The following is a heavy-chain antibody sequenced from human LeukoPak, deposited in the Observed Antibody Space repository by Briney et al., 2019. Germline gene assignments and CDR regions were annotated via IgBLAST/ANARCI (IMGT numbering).Heavy chain of an antibody. CDR1: GFTFSDYG. V-gene: IGHV3-33*01. CDR3: ARRMAAAGTGGGDY. Sequence: GRSLRLSCATSGFTFSDYGMRWVRQAPGKGLEWVAVIWYDGSNKYYADSVKGRFTISRDNSKNTLYLQMNSLRAEDTAVYYCARRMAAAGTGGGDYWGQGTLVTVSS. J-gene: IGHJ4*02. D-gene: IGHD6-13*01. CDR2: IWYDGSNK.